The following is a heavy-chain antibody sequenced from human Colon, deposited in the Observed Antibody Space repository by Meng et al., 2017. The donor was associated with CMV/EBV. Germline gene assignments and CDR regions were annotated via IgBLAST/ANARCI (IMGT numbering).Heavy chain of an antibody. J-gene: IGHJ4*02. Sequence: GESLKISCAGSGFFVSNTYVNWVRQAPGKGLEWVSVIYRGGSPFYTDSVKGRFTISRDISKNTVYLQMNNLRVEETAVYYCALSYGANQPFDSWGPGTLVTVSS. CDR1: GFFVSNTY. CDR3: ALSYGANQPFDS. V-gene: IGHV3-53*01. CDR2: IYRGGSP. D-gene: IGHD3-10*01.